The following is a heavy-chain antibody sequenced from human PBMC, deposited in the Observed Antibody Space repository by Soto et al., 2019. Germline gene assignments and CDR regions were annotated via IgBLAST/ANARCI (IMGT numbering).Heavy chain of an antibody. Sequence: SETLSLTCTVSGGSISSGGYYWSWIRQHPGKGLEWIGYIYYSGSTYYNPSLKSRVTISVDTAKNQFSLKLSSVTAADTAVYYCARVILRYDSSGRLGIFDYWGQGTLVTVSS. J-gene: IGHJ4*02. D-gene: IGHD3-22*01. CDR3: ARVILRYDSSGRLGIFDY. CDR1: GGSISSGGYY. V-gene: IGHV4-31*03. CDR2: IYYSGST.